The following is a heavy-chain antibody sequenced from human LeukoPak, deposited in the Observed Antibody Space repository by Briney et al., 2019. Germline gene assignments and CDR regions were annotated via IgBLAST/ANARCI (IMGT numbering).Heavy chain of an antibody. CDR3: AELGITMIGGV. Sequence: GGSLRLSCAASGFTVSSKYMTWVRQAPGKGLEWASYISSSGSTIYYADSVKGRFTISRDNAKDSLYLQMNSLRAEDTAVYYCAELGITMIGGVWGKGTTVTISS. CDR2: ISSSGSTI. D-gene: IGHD3-10*02. CDR1: GFTVSSKY. V-gene: IGHV3-48*03. J-gene: IGHJ6*04.